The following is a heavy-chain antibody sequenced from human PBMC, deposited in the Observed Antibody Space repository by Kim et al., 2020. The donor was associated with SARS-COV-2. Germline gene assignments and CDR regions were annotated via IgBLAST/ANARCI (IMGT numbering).Heavy chain of an antibody. V-gene: IGHV3-66*01. D-gene: IGHD3-9*01. Sequence: GSLRLSCAASGFTVSSNYMSWVRQAPGKGLEWVSVIYSGGSTYYADSVKGRFTISRDNSKNTLYLQMNSLRAEDTAVYYCARDFYDILTGPFDYWGQGTLVTVSS. CDR3: ARDFYDILTGPFDY. CDR1: GFTVSSNY. J-gene: IGHJ4*02. CDR2: IYSGGST.